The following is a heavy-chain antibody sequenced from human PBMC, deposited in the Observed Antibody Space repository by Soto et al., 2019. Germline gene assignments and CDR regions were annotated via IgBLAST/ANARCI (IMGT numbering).Heavy chain of an antibody. CDR1: GGSISSGGYY. J-gene: IGHJ4*02. CDR3: ARDRMGATSGTYYFDY. CDR2: IYYSGST. Sequence: QVQLQESGPGLVKPSQTLSLTCTVSGGSISSGGYYWSWIRQHPGKGLEWIGYIYYSGSTYNPSLKSRVTISVDTSKNQFSLKLSSVTAADTAVYYCARDRMGATSGTYYFDYWGQGTLVTVSS. D-gene: IGHD1-26*01. V-gene: IGHV4-31*03.